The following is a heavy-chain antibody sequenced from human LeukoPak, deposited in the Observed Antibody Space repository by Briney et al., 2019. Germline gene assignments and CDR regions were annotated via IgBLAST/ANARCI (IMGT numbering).Heavy chain of an antibody. CDR2: ISAYNGNT. Sequence: ASVKVSCKASGYTFTSYGISWVRQAPGQGLEWMRWISAYNGNTNYAQKLQGRVTMTTDTSTSTAYMELRSLRSDDTAVYYCAREGVITIFGVVIPSYYYYMDVWGKGTTVTVSS. V-gene: IGHV1-18*01. D-gene: IGHD3-3*01. CDR3: AREGVITIFGVVIPSYYYYMDV. CDR1: GYTFTSYG. J-gene: IGHJ6*03.